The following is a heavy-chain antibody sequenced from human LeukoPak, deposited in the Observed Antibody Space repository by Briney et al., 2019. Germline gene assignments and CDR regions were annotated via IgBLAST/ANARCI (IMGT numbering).Heavy chain of an antibody. Sequence: SVKVSCKASGYTFTSYYMHWVRQAPGQGLEWMGGIIPIFGTPNYAQKFQGRVTITADKSTSTAYMELSSLRSEDTAVYYCAVMTTVTTRHYYYYYMDVWGKGTTVTVSS. CDR1: GYTFTSYY. V-gene: IGHV1-69*06. D-gene: IGHD4-17*01. CDR3: AVMTTVTTRHYYYYYMDV. J-gene: IGHJ6*03. CDR2: IIPIFGTP.